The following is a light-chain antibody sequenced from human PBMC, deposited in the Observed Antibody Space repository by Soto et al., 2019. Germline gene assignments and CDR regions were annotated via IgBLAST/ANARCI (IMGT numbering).Light chain of an antibody. V-gene: IGKV3-11*01. J-gene: IGKJ4*01. Sequence: EVVLTQSPATLSQSPVERATLSCRASQTVDIYLAWYQQKHGQPPRLLIYDASNRATGIPARFSGSGSGTDFTLTISSLEPEDFAIYYCLQRRHWPPLTFGGGTKVEIK. CDR1: QTVDIY. CDR3: LQRRHWPPLT. CDR2: DAS.